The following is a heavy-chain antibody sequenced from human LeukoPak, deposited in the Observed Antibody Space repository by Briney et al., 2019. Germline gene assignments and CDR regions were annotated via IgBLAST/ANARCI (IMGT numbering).Heavy chain of an antibody. CDR1: GYSFTSYW. CDR2: TDPSDSYT. CDR3: ASLLDSSGWANDAFDI. V-gene: IGHV5-10-1*01. J-gene: IGHJ3*02. Sequence: GESLKISCKGSGYSFTSYWISWVRQMPGKGLEWMGRTDPSDSYTNYSPSFQGHVTISADKSISTAYLQWSSLKASDTAMYYCASLLDSSGWANDAFDIWGQGTMVTVSS. D-gene: IGHD6-19*01.